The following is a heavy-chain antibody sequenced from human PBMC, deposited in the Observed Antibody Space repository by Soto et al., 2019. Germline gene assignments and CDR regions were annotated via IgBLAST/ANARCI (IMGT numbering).Heavy chain of an antibody. Sequence: QVQLVESGGGVVQPGRSLRLSCAASGFTFSPYTMHWVRQAPGKGLEWVAVILYDGSTEYSDSVKGRFTISRDNPKNTVYLQMNSLRPEDTARYYCARGGGFCGGDCYKGGIDYWGQGILVTVAS. CDR2: ILYDGSTE. D-gene: IGHD2-21*02. V-gene: IGHV3-30-3*01. J-gene: IGHJ4*02. CDR1: GFTFSPYT. CDR3: ARGGGFCGGDCYKGGIDY.